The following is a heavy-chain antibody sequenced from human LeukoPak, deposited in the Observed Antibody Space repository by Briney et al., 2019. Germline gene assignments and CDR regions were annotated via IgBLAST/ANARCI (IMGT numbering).Heavy chain of an antibody. Sequence: PGGSLRLSCAASGFIFSSYWMSWVRQAPEKGLEWVATIDQDGSEKYPVDSVKGRFTISRDNAKNSLSLQMNSLRAEDTAVYYCARGGSHSVDFRGQGTLVTVSS. CDR2: IDQDGSEK. V-gene: IGHV3-7*05. CDR3: ARGGSHSVDF. J-gene: IGHJ4*02. D-gene: IGHD1-26*01. CDR1: GFIFSSYW.